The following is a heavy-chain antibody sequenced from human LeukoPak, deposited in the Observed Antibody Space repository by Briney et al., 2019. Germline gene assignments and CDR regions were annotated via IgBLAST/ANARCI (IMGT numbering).Heavy chain of an antibody. CDR2: ISYDGSNK. CDR1: GFTFSSYG. V-gene: IGHV3-30*03. Sequence: GGSLRLSCAASGFTFSSYGMHWVRQAPGKGLEWVAVISYDGSNKYYADSVKGRFTISRDNSKNTLYLQMNSLRADDTAVYYCAREGDILNYFDYWGQGTLVTVSS. D-gene: IGHD3-9*01. CDR3: AREGDILNYFDY. J-gene: IGHJ4*02.